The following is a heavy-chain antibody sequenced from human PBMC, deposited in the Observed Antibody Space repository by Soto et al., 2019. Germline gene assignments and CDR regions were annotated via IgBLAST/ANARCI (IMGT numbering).Heavy chain of an antibody. CDR3: ATVDPQYYYDSSGYNC. CDR1: GYTLTELS. D-gene: IGHD3-22*01. V-gene: IGHV1-24*01. CDR2: FDPEDGET. Sequence: QVQLVQSGAEVKKPGASVKVSCKVSGYTLTELSMHWVRQAPGKGLEWMGGFDPEDGETIYAQKFQGRVTMTEDTPTDTAYMELRSLKSEDTAVHYCATVDPQYYYDSSGYNCWGQGTLVTASS. J-gene: IGHJ4*02.